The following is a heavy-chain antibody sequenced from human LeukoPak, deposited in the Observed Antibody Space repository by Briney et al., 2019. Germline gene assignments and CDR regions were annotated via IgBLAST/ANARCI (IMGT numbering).Heavy chain of an antibody. CDR2: IKQGGSEK. Sequence: GGSLRLSCAASGFTFSSYWMSWVRQVPGKGLEWVANIKQGGSEKYYVDSVKGRFTISRDNAKNSLYLQMNSLRAEDTAMYYCARADRDWGWELLVDYWGQGTLVTVSS. J-gene: IGHJ4*02. CDR3: ARADRDWGWELLVDY. CDR1: GFTFSSYW. D-gene: IGHD1-26*01. V-gene: IGHV3-7*03.